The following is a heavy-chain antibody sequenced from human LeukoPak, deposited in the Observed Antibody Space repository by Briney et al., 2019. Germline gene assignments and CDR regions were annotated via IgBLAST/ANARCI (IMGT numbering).Heavy chain of an antibody. CDR3: ARVHYYDSSGYYYNY. Sequence: ASVKVSCKASGYTFTGYYMHWVRQAPGQGLEWMGWINPNSGGTNYAQKFQGRVTMTRDTSISTAYIELSRLRSDDTAVYYCARVHYYDSSGYYYNYWGQGTLVTVSS. CDR2: INPNSGGT. V-gene: IGHV1-2*02. D-gene: IGHD3-22*01. J-gene: IGHJ4*02. CDR1: GYTFTGYY.